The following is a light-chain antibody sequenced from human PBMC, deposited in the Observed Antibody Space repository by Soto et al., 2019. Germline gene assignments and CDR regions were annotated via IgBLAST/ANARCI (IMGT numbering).Light chain of an antibody. CDR1: NSDIGAYNY. CDR2: GVT. Sequence: QSVLTQPASVSGSPGQSITMSCTGSNSDIGAYNYVSWYQQHPGKAPKLIIHGVTNRPSGVSHRFSGSQSDYTASLTISGLQAEDEGDYYCSSYTTAYFYVFGTGTRSPS. J-gene: IGLJ1*01. CDR3: SSYTTAYFYV. V-gene: IGLV2-14*01.